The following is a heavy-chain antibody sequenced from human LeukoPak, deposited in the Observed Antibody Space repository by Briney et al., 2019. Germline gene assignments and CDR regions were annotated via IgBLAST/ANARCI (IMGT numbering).Heavy chain of an antibody. CDR1: GYTLTELS. CDR3: ATPPVWFGEFMSGNSILGYFQD. CDR2: FDTQEGET. J-gene: IGHJ1*01. D-gene: IGHD3-10*01. Sequence: GASVKVSCKISGYTLTELSIHWVRQAPGKGLEWMGGFDTQEGETIFAQNFQGRVTMTEDTSSDTAYMELSSLTSEDTAVYYCATPPVWFGEFMSGNSILGYFQDWGQGTLVTVSS. V-gene: IGHV1-24*01.